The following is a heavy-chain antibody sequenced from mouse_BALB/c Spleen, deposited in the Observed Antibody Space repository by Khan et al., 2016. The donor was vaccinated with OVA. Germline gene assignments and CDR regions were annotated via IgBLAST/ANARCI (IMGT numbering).Heavy chain of an antibody. CDR1: GYTFSSYW. Sequence: QVRLQQSGAELVKPGASVKLSCKASGYTFSSYWMHWVKQRPGQGLEWIGEIDPSDSHTNYNQKFKGKATLNVDKSSSTAYMHLSSLTSEDSAVYYCARSYYYGSSTWFAYWGQGTLVTLSA. CDR3: ARSYYYGSSTWFAY. CDR2: IDPSDSHT. V-gene: IGHV1-69*02. J-gene: IGHJ3*01. D-gene: IGHD1-1*01.